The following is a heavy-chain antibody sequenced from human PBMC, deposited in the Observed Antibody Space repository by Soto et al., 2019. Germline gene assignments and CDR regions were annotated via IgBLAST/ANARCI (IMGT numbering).Heavy chain of an antibody. CDR3: AKDDHSSGWYYPDY. D-gene: IGHD6-19*01. CDR2: ISGSGGST. J-gene: IGHJ4*02. Sequence: EVQLLESGGGLVQPGGSLRLSCAASGFTFSSYAMSWVLQAPGKGLEWVSAISGSGGSTYDADSVKGRFTISRDNSKNTLYLQMNSLRAEDTAVDYCAKDDHSSGWYYPDYWGQGTLVTVSS. V-gene: IGHV3-23*01. CDR1: GFTFSSYA.